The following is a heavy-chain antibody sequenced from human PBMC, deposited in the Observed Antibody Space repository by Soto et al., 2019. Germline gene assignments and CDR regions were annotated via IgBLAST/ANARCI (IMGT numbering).Heavy chain of an antibody. Sequence: GASVKVSCKASGYTFTSYGISLVRQAPVQVLELIVWIIAYNFNTNYSQKLQGRFTITTYSSTITAYMELRSLISDDTAVYYCASTRGQSGWFDPWGQGTLVTVSS. J-gene: IGHJ5*02. D-gene: IGHD1-1*01. V-gene: IGHV1-18*01. CDR1: GYTFTSYG. CDR3: ASTRGQSGWFDP. CDR2: IIAYNFNT.